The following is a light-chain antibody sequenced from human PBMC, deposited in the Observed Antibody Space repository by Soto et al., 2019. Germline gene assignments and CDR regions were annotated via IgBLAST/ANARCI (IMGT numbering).Light chain of an antibody. V-gene: IGKV3-20*01. CDR1: QSVSSSY. CDR2: GAS. CDR3: QQYGSSPFT. J-gene: IGKJ3*01. Sequence: EIVLTQSPGTLSLSPGERATVSCRASQSVSSSYLAWYQQKPGQAPRLLIYGASSRATCIPDRFSGSGSGTDFTLTISRLEPEDFAVYYCQQYGSSPFTFGPGTKVDIK.